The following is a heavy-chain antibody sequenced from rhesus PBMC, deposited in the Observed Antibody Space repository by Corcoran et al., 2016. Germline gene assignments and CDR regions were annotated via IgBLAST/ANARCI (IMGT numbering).Heavy chain of an antibody. CDR1: GFSFSDYY. D-gene: IGHD3-34*01. Sequence: EVRLVESGGGLVQPGGSLRLSCAASGFSFSDYYMSWVRKATGKGPEWVGLIRNKGNGGTAAYAASVKGRFTISRDDSKSIASLQMNSLKTEDTAVYYCTRRAGVTNFDYWGQGVLVTVSS. J-gene: IGHJ4*01. V-gene: IGHV3-116*02. CDR2: IRNKGNGGTA. CDR3: TRRAGVTNFDY.